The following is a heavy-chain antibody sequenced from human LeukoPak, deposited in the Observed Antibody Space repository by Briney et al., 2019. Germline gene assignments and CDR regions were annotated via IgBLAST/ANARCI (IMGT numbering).Heavy chain of an antibody. J-gene: IGHJ4*02. D-gene: IGHD3-9*01. CDR1: GFTVSSNY. CDR2: IYSGGST. CDR3: AKDPRERYFDWLLSPFDY. Sequence: GGSLRLSCAASGFTVSSNYMSWVRQAPGKGLEWVSVIYSGGSTYYADSVKGRFTISRDNSKNTLYLQMNSLRAEDTAVYYCAKDPRERYFDWLLSPFDYWGQGTLVTVSS. V-gene: IGHV3-53*01.